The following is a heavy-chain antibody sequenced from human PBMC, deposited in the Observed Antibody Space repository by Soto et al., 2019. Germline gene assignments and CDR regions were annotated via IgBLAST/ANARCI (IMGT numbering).Heavy chain of an antibody. J-gene: IGHJ4*02. V-gene: IGHV1-69*08. CDR3: ARDSAGYGALDY. CDR2: IIPILGIA. CDR1: GGTFSSYT. Sequence: QVQLVQSGAEVKKPGSSVKVSCKASGGTFSSYTISWVRQAPGQGLEWMGRIIPILGIANYAQKFQGRVXLXAXXSTSTGYMERSSLRSEDTAVYYCARDSAGYGALDYWGQGTLVTVSS. D-gene: IGHD3-9*01.